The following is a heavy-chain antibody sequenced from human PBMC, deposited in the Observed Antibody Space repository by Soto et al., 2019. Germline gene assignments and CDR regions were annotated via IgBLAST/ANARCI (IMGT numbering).Heavy chain of an antibody. D-gene: IGHD4-17*01. J-gene: IGHJ2*01. CDR1: NGSIGPYY. V-gene: IGHV4-59*01. CDR3: GRGFTVTNHIRGDFDL. Sequence: QVQLQESGPGLVKPSETLSLTCTVSNGSIGPYYWSWIRQPPGKGLEWMTYIHYSGDTKYNPSLKSLVSISLDSSKNQFSLRLTSVTAADSALYCCGRGFTVTNHIRGDFDLWGRGTLVIVSS. CDR2: IHYSGDT.